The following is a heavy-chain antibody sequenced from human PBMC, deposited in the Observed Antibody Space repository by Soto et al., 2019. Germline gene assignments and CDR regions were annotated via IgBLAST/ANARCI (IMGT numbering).Heavy chain of an antibody. CDR2: IIPIFGTA. CDR1: GGTFSSYA. Sequence: SVKVSCKASGGTFSSYAISWVRQAPGQGLEWMGGIIPIFGTANYAQKFQGRVTITADESTSTAYMELSSLRSEDTAVYYCARDRDDYSNYYSYNXFDPWAQRTLVTVSS. CDR3: ARDRDDYSNYYSYNXFDP. V-gene: IGHV1-69*13. D-gene: IGHD4-4*01. J-gene: IGHJ5*02.